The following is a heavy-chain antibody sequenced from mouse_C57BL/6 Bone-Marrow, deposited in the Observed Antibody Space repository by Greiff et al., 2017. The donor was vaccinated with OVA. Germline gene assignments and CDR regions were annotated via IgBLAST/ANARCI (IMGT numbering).Heavy chain of an antibody. Sequence: EVMLVESGGDLVKPGGSLKLSCAASGFTFSSYGMSWVRQTPDKRLEWVATISSGGSYTYSPDSVKGRFTISRDNAKNTLYLQMSSLKSEDEAMYYCARRGWLLRGYYAMDYWGQGTSVTVSS. D-gene: IGHD2-3*01. CDR2: ISSGGSYT. J-gene: IGHJ4*01. CDR1: GFTFSSYG. CDR3: ARRGWLLRGYYAMDY. V-gene: IGHV5-6*02.